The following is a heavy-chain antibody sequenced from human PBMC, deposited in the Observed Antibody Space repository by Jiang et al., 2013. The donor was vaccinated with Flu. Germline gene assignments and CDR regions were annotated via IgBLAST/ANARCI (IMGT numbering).Heavy chain of an antibody. J-gene: IGHJ3*02. CDR1: NSAA. D-gene: IGHD3-10*01. CDR2: TYYRSKWYN. Sequence: NSAAWNWIRQSPSRGLEWLGRTYYRSKWYNDYAVSVKSRITINPDTSKNQFSLQLNSVTPEDTAVYYCARGRITMVRGHDAFDIWGQGTMVTVSS. CDR3: ARGRITMVRGHDAFDI. V-gene: IGHV6-1*01.